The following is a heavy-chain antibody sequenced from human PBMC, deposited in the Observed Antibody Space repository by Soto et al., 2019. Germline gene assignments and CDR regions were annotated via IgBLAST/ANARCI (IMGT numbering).Heavy chain of an antibody. CDR1: GFTFSAYS. CDR3: VKYIVVIPPGTRYFDS. V-gene: IGHV3-23*01. CDR2: ISDSGTTT. Sequence: GGSLRLSCTASGFTFSAYSMTWVRQAPGKGLEWVSAISDSGTTTNYEDSVKGRFTISRDNSRNTLFLQMNSLRAEDTALYYCVKYIVVIPPGTRYFDSWGQGALVTVSS. D-gene: IGHD2-15*01. J-gene: IGHJ4*02.